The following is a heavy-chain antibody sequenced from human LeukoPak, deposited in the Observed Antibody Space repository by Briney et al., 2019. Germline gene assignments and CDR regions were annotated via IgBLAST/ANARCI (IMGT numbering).Heavy chain of an antibody. J-gene: IGHJ2*01. Sequence: GGSLRLSCAASGFTLSSYWMAWVRQAPGKGLEWVANIKQDGSEKYYVDSVKGRFTISRDNAKNSLYLQMYSLRDDDTALYYCARDDTGNSGHFDLWGRGTLVTVSS. V-gene: IGHV3-7*01. D-gene: IGHD1-1*01. CDR3: ARDDTGNSGHFDL. CDR2: IKQDGSEK. CDR1: GFTLSSYW.